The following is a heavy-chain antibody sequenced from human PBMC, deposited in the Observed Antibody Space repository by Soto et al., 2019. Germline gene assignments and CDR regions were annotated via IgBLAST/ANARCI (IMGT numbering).Heavy chain of an antibody. V-gene: IGHV3-33*01. CDR3: ARTGLQIVQTTSYYYGLDV. Sequence: QVQLVESGGDVVQPGTSLRLTCEASGFTFNSFGMHWVRQAPGKGLEGVAVICHDGTEKSYVDSVKGRFTISRDNYKDTLYLQMNNLRAEDTAVYYCARTGLQIVQTTSYYYGLDVWGQGTTVTVSS. J-gene: IGHJ6*02. CDR2: ICHDGTEK. D-gene: IGHD2-8*01. CDR1: GFTFNSFG.